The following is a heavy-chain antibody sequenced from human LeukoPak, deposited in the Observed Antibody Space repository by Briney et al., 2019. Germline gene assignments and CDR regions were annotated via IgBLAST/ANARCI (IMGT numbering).Heavy chain of an antibody. J-gene: IGHJ5*02. CDR1: GYTFTGYY. Sequence: ASVKVCCKASGYTFTGYYMHWVRQAPGQGLEWMGWINPNSGGTNYAQKFQGRVTMTRDTSISTAYMELSRLRSDDTAVYYCARAVGATKWFHPWGQGTLVTVSS. D-gene: IGHD1-26*01. CDR3: ARAVGATKWFHP. V-gene: IGHV1-2*02. CDR2: INPNSGGT.